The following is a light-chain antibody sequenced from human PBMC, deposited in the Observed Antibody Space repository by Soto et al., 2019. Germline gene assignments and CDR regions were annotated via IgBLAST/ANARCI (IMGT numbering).Light chain of an antibody. Sequence: DIVMTQSPLSLPVTPGEPASISCRSSQSLLHSNGYNYLDWYLQKPGQSPQLLIYLGSNRASGVPDRFSGSGSGTDFTLKISXVEAEDVGVYYCMQALQTPKTFGQGTRWIS. J-gene: IGKJ1*01. CDR2: LGS. CDR1: QSLLHSNGYNY. CDR3: MQALQTPKT. V-gene: IGKV2-28*01.